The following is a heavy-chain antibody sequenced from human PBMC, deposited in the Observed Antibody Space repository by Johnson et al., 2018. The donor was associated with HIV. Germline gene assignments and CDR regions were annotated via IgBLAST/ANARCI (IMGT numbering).Heavy chain of an antibody. V-gene: IGHV3-11*04. Sequence: QVQLVESGGGLVKPGGSLRLSCAASGFTFSDHYMSWIRQAPGKGLEWVSYISSSGSTIYYADSVKGRFTLSRENAKNSLYLQMSSLRAEDMAVYDCARGENYYDSSGYWDDAFDIWGQGTMVTVSS. CDR3: ARGENYYDSSGYWDDAFDI. CDR2: ISSSGSTI. J-gene: IGHJ3*02. CDR1: GFTFSDHY. D-gene: IGHD3-22*01.